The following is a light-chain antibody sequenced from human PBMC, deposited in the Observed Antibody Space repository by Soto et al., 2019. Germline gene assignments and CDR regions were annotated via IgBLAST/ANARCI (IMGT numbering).Light chain of an antibody. V-gene: IGLV4-69*01. J-gene: IGLJ3*02. CDR3: QTWGTGILV. CDR1: SGHPNYA. Sequence: QPVLTQSPSASASLGASVKLTCTLSSGHPNYAIAWHLQQPEKGPRYLMRVNTDGSHTKGDGIPDRFSGSSSGAERYLTISSLQSEDEADYYCQTWGTGILVFGGGTKVTVL. CDR2: VNTDGSH.